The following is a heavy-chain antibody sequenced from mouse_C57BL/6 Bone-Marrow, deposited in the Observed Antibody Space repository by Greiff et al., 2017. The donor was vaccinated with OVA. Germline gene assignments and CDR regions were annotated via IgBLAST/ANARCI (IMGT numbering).Heavy chain of an antibody. Sequence: EVNVVESEGGLVQPGSSMKLSCTASGFTFSDYYMAWVRQVPEKGLEWVANINSDGSSTYYLDSLKSRFIISRDNEKNNVYLQMSSVKAEETATYYCARWFYAMDYWGQGTSVTVSS. CDR1: GFTFSDYY. CDR3: ARWFYAMDY. J-gene: IGHJ4*01. D-gene: IGHD1-1*02. CDR2: INSDGSST. V-gene: IGHV5-16*01.